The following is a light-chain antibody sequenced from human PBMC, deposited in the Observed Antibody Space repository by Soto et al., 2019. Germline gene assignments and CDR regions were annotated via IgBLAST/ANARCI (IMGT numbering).Light chain of an antibody. CDR3: QQYNNWPPST. CDR1: QSVSSN. CDR2: GAS. Sequence: MAQSPDHCTVSPRESAALSCRSSQSVSSNLAWYQQKPGQAPRLLLYGASTRATGIPARFSGSGSGTEFTLTISSLLSEDFAVYYCQQYNNWPPSTFGQGTRLEIK. J-gene: IGKJ5*01. V-gene: IGKV3-15*01.